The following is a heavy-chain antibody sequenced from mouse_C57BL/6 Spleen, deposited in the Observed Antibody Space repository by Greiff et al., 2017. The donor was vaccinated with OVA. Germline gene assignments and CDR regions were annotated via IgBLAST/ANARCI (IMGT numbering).Heavy chain of an antibody. CDR1: GFNIKDYY. Sequence: VQLQQSGAELVKPGASVKLSCTASGFNIKDYYMHWVKQRTEQGLEWIGRIDPEDGETKYAQKFQGKATITADTSSNTAYLQLSSLTSEDTAVYYCAREGTTVVAHFYYWGQGTTLTVSS. V-gene: IGHV14-2*01. D-gene: IGHD1-1*01. J-gene: IGHJ2*01. CDR3: AREGTTVVAHFYY. CDR2: IDPEDGET.